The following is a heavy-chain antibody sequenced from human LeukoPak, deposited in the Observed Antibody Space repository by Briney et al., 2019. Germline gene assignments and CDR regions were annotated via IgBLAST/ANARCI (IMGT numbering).Heavy chain of an antibody. J-gene: IGHJ4*02. V-gene: IGHV4-34*01. D-gene: IGHD1-26*01. CDR1: GGSFSGYY. CDR2: INHSGST. Sequence: SETPSLTCAVYGGSFSGYYWSWIRQPPGKGLEWIGEINHSGSTNYNPSLKSRVTISVDTSKNQFSLKLSSVTAADTVVYYCARPRIVGARNFDYWGQGTLVTVSS. CDR3: ARPRIVGARNFDY.